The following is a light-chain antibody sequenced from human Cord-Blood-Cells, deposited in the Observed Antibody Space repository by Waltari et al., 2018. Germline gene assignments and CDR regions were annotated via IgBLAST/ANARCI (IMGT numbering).Light chain of an antibody. V-gene: IGLV2-14*01. CDR2: DVS. CDR3: SSYTSSSTLV. J-gene: IGLJ2*01. CDR1: SSAVGGYNY. Sequence: QSALTQPASVSGSPGQSITISCTGTSSAVGGYNYVSWYQQHPGKAPKLMIYDVSNRPSGVSIGFSGSKSGNTASLTISGVQAEDEADYYCSSYTSSSTLVFGGGTKLTVL.